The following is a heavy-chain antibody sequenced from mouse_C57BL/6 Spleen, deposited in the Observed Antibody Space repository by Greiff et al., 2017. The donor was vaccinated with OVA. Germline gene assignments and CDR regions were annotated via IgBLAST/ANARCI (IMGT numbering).Heavy chain of an antibody. Sequence: VQLKQPGAELVRPGSSVKLSCKASGYTFTSYWMHWVKQRPIQGLEWIGNIDPSDSETHYNQKFKDKATLTVDKSSSTAYMQLSSLTSEDSAVYYCARQDEGSGFDYWGQGTTLTVSS. V-gene: IGHV1-52*01. D-gene: IGHD1-1*01. CDR1: GYTFTSYW. J-gene: IGHJ2*01. CDR2: IDPSDSET. CDR3: ARQDEGSGFDY.